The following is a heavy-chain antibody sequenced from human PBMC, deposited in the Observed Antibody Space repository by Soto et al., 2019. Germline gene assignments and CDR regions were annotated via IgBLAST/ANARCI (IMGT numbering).Heavy chain of an antibody. CDR3: AGQMTTMNPFDY. CDR1: GYTFTYRY. V-gene: IGHV1-45*02. CDR2: ITPFNGNT. J-gene: IGHJ4*02. D-gene: IGHD4-17*01. Sequence: SVKVSCKASGYTFTYRYLHWVRQAPGQALEWMGWITPFNGNTNYAQKFQDRVTITRDRSMSTAYMELSSLRSEDTAMYYCAGQMTTMNPFDYWGQGNLVTVSS.